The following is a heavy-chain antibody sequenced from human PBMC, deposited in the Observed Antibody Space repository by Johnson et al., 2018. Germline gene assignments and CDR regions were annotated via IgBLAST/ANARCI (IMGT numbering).Heavy chain of an antibody. CDR3: ARPKVGAPSGGMDV. CDR2: ISGSSLYK. CDR1: GFTFRTYT. J-gene: IGHJ6*03. V-gene: IGHV3-21*06. Sequence: EVQLVESGGGLVKPGGSLSLSCAASGFTFRTYTMSRVRQAPGQGLEWVSSISGSSLYKYYADSMKGRFTISRDNAKNLLYLHMSGLRAEDTAVYYCARPKVGAPSGGMDVWGTGTTVTVSS. D-gene: IGHD1-26*01.